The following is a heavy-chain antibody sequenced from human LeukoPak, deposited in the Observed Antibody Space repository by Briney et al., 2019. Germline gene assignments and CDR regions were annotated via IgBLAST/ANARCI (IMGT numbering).Heavy chain of an antibody. Sequence: GASVKVSCKASGYTFTGYYMHWVRQAPGQGLEWMGRINPNSGCTNYAQKFQGRVTMTRDTSISTAYMELSRLRSDDTAVYYCAVLYSYATEEFDYWGQGTLVTVSS. J-gene: IGHJ4*02. D-gene: IGHD5-18*01. CDR1: GYTFTGYY. V-gene: IGHV1-2*06. CDR2: INPNSGCT. CDR3: AVLYSYATEEFDY.